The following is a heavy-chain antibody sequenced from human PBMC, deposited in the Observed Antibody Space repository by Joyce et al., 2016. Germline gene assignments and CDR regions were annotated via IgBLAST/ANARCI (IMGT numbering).Heavy chain of an antibody. V-gene: IGHV3-21*01. CDR3: VRGNLFYDSSGFDY. CDR1: GFSFDDYG. Sequence: EVQLEESGGGLVKTGGSLRLSCSASGFSFDDYGMNWVRQAPGKGLEGVSSISPSSSLVYYADSLKGRFSISRDNARMSLHLQMNNLRGDDTAIYYCVRGNLFYDSSGFDYWGQGALVTVSS. CDR2: ISPSSSLV. J-gene: IGHJ4*02. D-gene: IGHD3-22*01.